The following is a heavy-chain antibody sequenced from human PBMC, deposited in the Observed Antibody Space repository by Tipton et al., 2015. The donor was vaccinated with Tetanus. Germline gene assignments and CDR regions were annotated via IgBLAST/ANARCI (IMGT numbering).Heavy chain of an antibody. V-gene: IGHV3-11*01. Sequence: AASGFTFSDYYMSWIRQDPGKGLEWVSYISSSGSTIYYADSVKGRFTISRDNAKNSLYLQMNSLRAEDTAVYYCARTNHDPYSGYGYGMDVWGQGTTVTVSS. CDR3: ARTNHDPYSGYGYGMDV. J-gene: IGHJ6*02. CDR2: ISSSGSTI. CDR1: GFTFSDYY. D-gene: IGHD5-12*01.